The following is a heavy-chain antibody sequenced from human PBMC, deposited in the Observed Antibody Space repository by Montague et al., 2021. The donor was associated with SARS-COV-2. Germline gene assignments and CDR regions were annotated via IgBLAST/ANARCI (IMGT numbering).Heavy chain of an antibody. CDR2: INSYGSST. D-gene: IGHD5-12*01. V-gene: IGHV3-74*01. CDR1: GFTFSRYR. CDR3: ARETLGGYPIWLDQ. J-gene: IGHJ4*02. Sequence: SLRLSCAASGFTFSRYRMDWVRQAPGKGLVWVSRINSYGSSTSYADSVKGRFTISRDNAKNTLYLKMNSPRAEDTAVYFCARETLGGYPIWLDQWGQGALVTVSS.